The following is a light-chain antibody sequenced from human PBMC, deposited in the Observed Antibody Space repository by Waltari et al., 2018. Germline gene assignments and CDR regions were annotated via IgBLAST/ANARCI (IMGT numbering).Light chain of an antibody. V-gene: IGKV3-11*01. CDR2: DTS. CDR1: QSISNY. Sequence: EIVLTQSPATLSLSPGERATLSCRASQSISNYLAWYQPKRGQAPRLRLYDTSNRATGIPARFSGSGSGTEFTLTISSLEPEDFAVYYCHQRSDWGTFGGGTKVEI. CDR3: HQRSDWGT. J-gene: IGKJ4*01.